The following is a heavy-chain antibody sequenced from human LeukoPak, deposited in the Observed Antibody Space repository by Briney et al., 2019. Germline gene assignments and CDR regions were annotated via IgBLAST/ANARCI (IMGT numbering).Heavy chain of an antibody. V-gene: IGHV3-23*01. CDR2: ISGRADSI. Sequence: GGSLRLSCAASGFTFSSYWMSWVRQAPGKGLEWVSSISGRADSINYADSVKGRFTISRDNSKNTLYLQMNSLRAEDTAIYYCARELIVVVPAALDYWGQGNLVTVSS. J-gene: IGHJ4*02. CDR1: GFTFSSYW. D-gene: IGHD2-2*01. CDR3: ARELIVVVPAALDY.